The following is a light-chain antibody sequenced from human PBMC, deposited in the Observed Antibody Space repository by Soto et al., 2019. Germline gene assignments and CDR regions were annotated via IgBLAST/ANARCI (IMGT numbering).Light chain of an antibody. V-gene: IGLV2-14*01. CDR3: SSYTSSSTFV. J-gene: IGLJ1*01. CDR1: SSDVGGYKY. CDR2: EVS. Sequence: QSALTQPASVSGSPGQAITISCTGTSSDVGGYKYVSWYQQHPGKAPKLMIYEVSNRPSGVSNRFSGSKSGNTASLTISGLLAEDEADYYCSSYTSSSTFVFGTGTKLTVL.